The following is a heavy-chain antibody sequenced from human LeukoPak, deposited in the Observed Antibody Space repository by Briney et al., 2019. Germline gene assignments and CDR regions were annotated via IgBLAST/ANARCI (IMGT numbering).Heavy chain of an antibody. J-gene: IGHJ4*02. CDR2: INPGGGSA. Sequence: ASVKVSCKASGYTFSSYFLHWVRQAPGQGLEWLGTINPGGGSASNAQKFQGRVTMTRDTSTSTVYMELSSLRSEDTAVYYCARVRDSGYGPLDYWGQGTLVTVSS. CDR1: GYTFSSYF. V-gene: IGHV1-46*01. D-gene: IGHD5-12*01. CDR3: ARVRDSGYGPLDY.